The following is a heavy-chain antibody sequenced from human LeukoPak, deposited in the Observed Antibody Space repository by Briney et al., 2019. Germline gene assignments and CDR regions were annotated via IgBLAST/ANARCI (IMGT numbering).Heavy chain of an antibody. V-gene: IGHV3-23*01. D-gene: IGHD1-26*01. CDR3: AKSGPPSTKPLDY. CDR2: ISGSGGST. J-gene: IGHJ4*02. Sequence: GGSLRLSCAASGFTVSSNYMSWVRQAPGKGLEWVSAISGSGGSTYYADSVKGRFTISRDNSKNTLYLQMNSLRAEDTAVYYCAKSGPPSTKPLDYWGQGTLVTVSS. CDR1: GFTVSSNY.